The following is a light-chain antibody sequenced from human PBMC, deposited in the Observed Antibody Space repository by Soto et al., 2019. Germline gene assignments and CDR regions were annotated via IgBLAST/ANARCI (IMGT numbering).Light chain of an antibody. V-gene: IGKV1-27*01. J-gene: IGKJ1*01. CDR3: LTYNSGLWT. Sequence: DIQMTQSPSSLSASVGDRVTFTCRASRDITNHLAWYQQKPGKVPKHLIYAASTLQSGVPSRFSGSGSGTDFTLTIGSLQPEDVATYFCLTYNSGLWTFGQGTKVEIK. CDR2: AAS. CDR1: RDITNH.